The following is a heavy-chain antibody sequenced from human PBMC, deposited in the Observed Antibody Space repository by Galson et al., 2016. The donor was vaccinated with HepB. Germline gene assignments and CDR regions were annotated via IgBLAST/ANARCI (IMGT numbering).Heavy chain of an antibody. J-gene: IGHJ6*03. CDR3: ARDGIDSSGWYSTYYMDV. CDR1: GFTFSIYG. CDR2: MWYDGSNK. V-gene: IGHV3-33*01. Sequence: SLRLSCAASGFTFSIYGMHWVRQAPGKGLEWVAVMWYDGSNKYYADSVKGRFTISRDNSKNTLYLQMNSLRAEDTAMYYCARDGIDSSGWYSTYYMDVWGKGTTVTVSS. D-gene: IGHD6-19*01.